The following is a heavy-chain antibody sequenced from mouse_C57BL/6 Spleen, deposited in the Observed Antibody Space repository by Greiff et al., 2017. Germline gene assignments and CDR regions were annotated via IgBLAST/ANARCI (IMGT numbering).Heavy chain of an antibody. J-gene: IGHJ2*01. Sequence: VQLQQSGAELVRPGASVTLSCKASGYTFTDYEMHWVKQTPVHGLEWIGAIDPETGGNAYNQKFKGKAILTADKSSSTAYMGLRSLTSEDSAVYYCTRTIYYDYGWGQGTTLTVSS. V-gene: IGHV1-15*01. CDR2: IDPETGGN. CDR3: TRTIYYDYG. CDR1: GYTFTDYE. D-gene: IGHD2-4*01.